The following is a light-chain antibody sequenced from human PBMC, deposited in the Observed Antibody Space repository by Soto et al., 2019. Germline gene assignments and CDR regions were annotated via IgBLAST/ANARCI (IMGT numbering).Light chain of an antibody. CDR3: QTYFSAPFT. CDR1: RTLLNSSNNRNY. V-gene: IGKV4-1*01. J-gene: IGKJ2*01. Sequence: DTVMTQSPDSLAVSLGERATINCKSSRTLLNSSNNRNYVAWYQQKPGQPPKLLIYWSSTRESGVPDRFSGSRSGTDFTLTINSLQTEDVAVYYCQTYFSAPFTFGQATKLQIK. CDR2: WSS.